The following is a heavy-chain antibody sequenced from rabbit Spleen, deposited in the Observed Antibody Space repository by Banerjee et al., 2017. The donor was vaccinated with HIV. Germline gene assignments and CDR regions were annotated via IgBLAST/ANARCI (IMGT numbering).Heavy chain of an antibody. CDR3: ARDTGSSFPSYGMDL. V-gene: IGHV1S45*01. CDR1: GFSFSNKAV. D-gene: IGHD8-1*01. Sequence: QEQLVESGGGLVKPEGSLKLSCTASGFSFSNKAVMCWVRQAPGKGLEWIGCIRTSDGNTYYASWAKGRLTISKTSSTVDLKMTSLTAADTATYFCARDTGSSFPSYGMDLWGQGTLRHRL. J-gene: IGHJ6*01. CDR2: IRTSDGNT.